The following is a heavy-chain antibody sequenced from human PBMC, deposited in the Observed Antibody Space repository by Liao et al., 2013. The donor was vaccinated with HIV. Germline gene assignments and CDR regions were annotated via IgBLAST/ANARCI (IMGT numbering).Heavy chain of an antibody. J-gene: IGHJ3*02. CDR2: IYYSGST. CDR3: ARDSSSWGVEAFDI. CDR1: GGSISSYY. D-gene: IGHD6-13*01. V-gene: IGHV4-59*01. Sequence: QVQLQESGPGLVKPSETLSLTCTVSGGSISSYYWSWIRQPPGKGLEWIGYIYYSGSTNYNPSLKSRVTISVDTSKNQFSLKLSSVTAADTAVYYCARDSSSWGVEAFDIWGQGTMVTVSS.